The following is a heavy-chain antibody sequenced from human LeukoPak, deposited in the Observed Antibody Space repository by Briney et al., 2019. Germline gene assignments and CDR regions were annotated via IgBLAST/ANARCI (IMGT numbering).Heavy chain of an antibody. CDR2: IRTRTNRYAT. D-gene: IGHD3-10*01. J-gene: IGHJ4*02. CDR1: GFTFSVSA. V-gene: IGHV3-73*01. CDR3: TRLDYGSDY. Sequence: HTGGSLRLSCAASGFTFSVSAIHWVRQASGKGLEWVGRIRTRTNRYATAYAAAVKGRFTVSRDDSKNTAYLQMNSLKTEDTAVYYCTRLDYGSDYWGQGTQVIVSS.